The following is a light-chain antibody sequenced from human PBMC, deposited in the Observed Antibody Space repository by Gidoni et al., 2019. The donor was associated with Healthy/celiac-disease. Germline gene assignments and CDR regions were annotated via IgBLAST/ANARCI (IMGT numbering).Light chain of an antibody. Sequence: SYLLTPPPSVSVAPGKTARITCGGHNIGSQSVHWYQQKPGQAPVLVIYSDNDRPSGIPERFSGSNSGNTATLTISRVEAGDEADYYCQVWDSSSDHVVFGGGTKLTVL. CDR2: SDN. V-gene: IGLV3-21*04. J-gene: IGLJ2*01. CDR3: QVWDSSSDHVV. CDR1: NIGSQS.